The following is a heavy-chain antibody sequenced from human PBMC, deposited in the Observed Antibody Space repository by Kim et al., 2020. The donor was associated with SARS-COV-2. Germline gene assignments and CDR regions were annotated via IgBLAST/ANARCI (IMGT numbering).Heavy chain of an antibody. J-gene: IGHJ4*02. CDR3: ARGPRKDVYYYGSGSTLWEYYFDY. D-gene: IGHD3-10*01. V-gene: IGHV4-34*01. Sequence: SETLSLTCAVYGGSFSGYYWSWIRQPPGKGLEWIGEINHSGSTNYNPSLKSRVTISVDTSKNQFSLKLSSVTAADTAVYYCARGPRKDVYYYGSGSTLWEYYFDYWGQGTLVTVSS. CDR1: GGSFSGYY. CDR2: INHSGST.